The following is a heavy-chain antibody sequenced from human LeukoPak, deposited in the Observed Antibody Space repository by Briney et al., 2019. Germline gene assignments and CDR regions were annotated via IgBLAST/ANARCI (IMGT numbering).Heavy chain of an antibody. CDR1: GGSISSYY. Sequence: PSETLSLSCTVSGGSISSYYWNWIRQSPGKGLEWIGYIDYSGSTNYNPSLKSRVTISIDTSKNQFSLRLTSVTAADSAVYYCARGSDSKSTYFDYWGQGTLVTVSS. CDR3: ARGSDSKSTYFDY. D-gene: IGHD5-12*01. J-gene: IGHJ4*02. V-gene: IGHV4-59*01. CDR2: IDYSGST.